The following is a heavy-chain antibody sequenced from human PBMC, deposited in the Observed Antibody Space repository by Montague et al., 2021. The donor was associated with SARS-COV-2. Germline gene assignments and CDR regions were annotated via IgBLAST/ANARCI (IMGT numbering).Heavy chain of an antibody. J-gene: IGHJ4*02. V-gene: IGHV4-59*13. Sequence: SETLSLTCTVSGVSISAYYWSWIRRPPGRGLEWIGYVYYGGPTNYNPSLKSRVSISVDTSKNYFSLRLRSVTTADTAVYYCARTTELQPFDFWGQGALVTVSS. CDR1: GVSISAYY. D-gene: IGHD1-26*01. CDR2: VYYGGPT. CDR3: ARTTELQPFDF.